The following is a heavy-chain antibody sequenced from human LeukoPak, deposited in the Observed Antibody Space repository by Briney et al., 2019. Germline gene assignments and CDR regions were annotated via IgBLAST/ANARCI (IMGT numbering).Heavy chain of an antibody. CDR3: AREQWEPRGT. Sequence: PSETLSLTCTVYGGSFNDYYWNWIRQPPGKGLEWIGKISHSGSTNYNPSLKSRVTISLDTSKNQFSLKLSSVTAADTAVYYCAREQWEPRGTWGQGTLVTVSS. CDR1: GGSFNDYY. V-gene: IGHV4-34*01. J-gene: IGHJ5*02. D-gene: IGHD1-26*01. CDR2: ISHSGST.